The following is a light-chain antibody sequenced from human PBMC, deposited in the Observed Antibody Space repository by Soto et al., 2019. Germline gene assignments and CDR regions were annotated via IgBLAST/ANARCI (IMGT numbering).Light chain of an antibody. CDR1: QGISNW. V-gene: IGKV1-12*01. CDR2: AAS. Sequence: DIQMTQSPSFVSASVGDRVAITCRASQGISNWLAWYQQKPGKAPKPLIYAASNLHTGVPSRFSGSGSGTDFTLTINNLQPEYFATYYCQQSNTFPLTFGGGTKVEIK. J-gene: IGKJ4*01. CDR3: QQSNTFPLT.